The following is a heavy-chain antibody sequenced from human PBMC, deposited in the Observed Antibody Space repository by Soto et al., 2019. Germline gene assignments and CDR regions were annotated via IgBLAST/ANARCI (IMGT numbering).Heavy chain of an antibody. V-gene: IGHV5-51*01. CDR3: ARSPRSSPYFDY. D-gene: IGHD6-13*01. Sequence: GESLKISCQSSGYTFSNFWIGWVRQLPGKGLEWMGIIYPGDHETRYSPSFHGKVTISADRSIDTAYLQWNSLEASDTAFYFCARSPRSSPYFDYWGQGALVTVSS. CDR2: IYPGDHET. J-gene: IGHJ4*02. CDR1: GYTFSNFW.